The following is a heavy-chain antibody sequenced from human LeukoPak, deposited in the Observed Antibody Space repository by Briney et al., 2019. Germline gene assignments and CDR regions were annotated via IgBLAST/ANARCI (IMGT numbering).Heavy chain of an antibody. J-gene: IGHJ5*02. D-gene: IGHD6-13*01. V-gene: IGHV1-2*02. CDR2: INPNSGGT. CDR3: ARTSAAAGGDWFDP. Sequence: ASVKVSCKASGYTFTGYYMHWVRQAPGQGLEWMGWINPNSGGTNYAQKLQGRVTMTTDTSTSTAYMELRSLRSDDTAAYYCARTSAAAGGDWFDPWGQGTLVTVSS. CDR1: GYTFTGYY.